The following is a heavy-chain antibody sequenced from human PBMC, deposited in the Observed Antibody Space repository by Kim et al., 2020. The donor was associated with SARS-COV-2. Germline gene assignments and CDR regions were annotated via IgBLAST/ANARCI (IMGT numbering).Heavy chain of an antibody. CDR3: ARDSPVPDP. V-gene: IGHV1-18*01. Sequence: GTTNYAQKLQGRVTMTTDTSTSTAYMELRSLRSDDTAVYYCARDSPVPDPWGQGTLVTVSS. CDR2: GTT. J-gene: IGHJ5*02.